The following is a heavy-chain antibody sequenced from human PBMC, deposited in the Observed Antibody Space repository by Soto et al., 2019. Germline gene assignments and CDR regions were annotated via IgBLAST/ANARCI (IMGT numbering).Heavy chain of an antibody. CDR3: ATPAPSRYSSGWSPPGMDV. Sequence: SETLSLTCTVSGGSISSSSYYWGWIRQPPGKGLEWIGSIYYSGSTYYNPSLKSRVTISVDTSKSQFSLKLSSVTATDTAVYYCATPAPSRYSSGWSPPGMDVWGQGTTVTVS. CDR2: IYYSGST. D-gene: IGHD6-19*01. J-gene: IGHJ6*02. CDR1: GGSISSSSYY. V-gene: IGHV4-39*01.